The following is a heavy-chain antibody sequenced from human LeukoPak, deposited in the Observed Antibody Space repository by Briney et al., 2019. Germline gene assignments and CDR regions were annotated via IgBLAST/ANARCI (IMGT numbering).Heavy chain of an antibody. CDR2: ISHDEGT. CDR1: GESFIDYH. D-gene: IGHD4-17*01. V-gene: IGHV4-34*01. J-gene: IGHJ4*02. CDR3: ARGPDYAKAGY. Sequence: PAETLSLTCGIYGESFIDYHLSWIRQPPGKGLEWIGEISHDEGTNYSPSLKSRVTISVDTSKYQFSLKLTSVTAADTAVYYCARGPDYAKAGYWGPGTLVTVSS.